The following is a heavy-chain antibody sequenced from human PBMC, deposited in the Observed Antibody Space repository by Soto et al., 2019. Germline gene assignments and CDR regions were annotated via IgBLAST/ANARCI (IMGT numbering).Heavy chain of an antibody. CDR1: GFTFSSYG. Sequence: PGGSLRLSCAASGFTFSSYGMHWVRQAPGKGLEWVAVIWYDGSNKYYADSVKGRFTISRDNSKNTLYLQMNSLRAEDTAVYYCARGNGHNSGIFDYWGQGTLVTVSS. D-gene: IGHD1-26*01. CDR2: IWYDGSNK. V-gene: IGHV3-33*01. J-gene: IGHJ4*02. CDR3: ARGNGHNSGIFDY.